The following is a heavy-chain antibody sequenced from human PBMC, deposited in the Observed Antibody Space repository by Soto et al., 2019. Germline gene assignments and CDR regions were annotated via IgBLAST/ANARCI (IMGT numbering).Heavy chain of an antibody. V-gene: IGHV1-18*01. Sequence: QVQLVQSGAEVKKPGASVQVSCKASGFTFTRYGISWVRQAPGQGREWMGWISAFNGDTKYAQRLQGRVSMTTDTSTDKANMELRSLRSDDTAVYYCARYSPSSGLLGTNYWGQGTLVSVSS. CDR2: ISAFNGDT. CDR3: ARYSPSSGLLGTNY. CDR1: GFTFTRYG. J-gene: IGHJ4*02. D-gene: IGHD6-19*01.